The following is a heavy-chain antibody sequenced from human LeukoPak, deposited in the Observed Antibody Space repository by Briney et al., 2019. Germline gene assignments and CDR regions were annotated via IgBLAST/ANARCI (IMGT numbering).Heavy chain of an antibody. D-gene: IGHD3-16*02. CDR1: GGSISGYF. CDR2: IHYSGNT. V-gene: IGHV4-59*12. J-gene: IGHJ3*02. Sequence: PSETLSLTCTVSGGSISGYFWSWIRQPPGKGLEWIGNIHYSGNTNYKPSLKSRVTISVDTSKNQFSLKLSSVTAADTAVYYCAREGDDYVWGSYRPSDAFDIWGQGTMVTVSS. CDR3: AREGDDYVWGSYRPSDAFDI.